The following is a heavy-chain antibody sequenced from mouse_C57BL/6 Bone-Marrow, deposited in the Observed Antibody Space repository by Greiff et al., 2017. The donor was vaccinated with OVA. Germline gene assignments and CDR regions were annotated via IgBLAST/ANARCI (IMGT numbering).Heavy chain of an antibody. CDR2: ISYDGSN. J-gene: IGHJ3*01. D-gene: IGHD2-4*01. Sequence: EVKLQESGPGLVKPSQSLSLTCSVSGYSFTSGYFWYWIRQPPANKLEWMGYISYDGSNNYNPPLKNRSSITRDTAKNQFSLKLNSVTPEDTATYYYASVYDYAWFAYWGQGTLVTVSA. V-gene: IGHV3-6*01. CDR1: GYSFTSGYF. CDR3: ASVYDYAWFAY.